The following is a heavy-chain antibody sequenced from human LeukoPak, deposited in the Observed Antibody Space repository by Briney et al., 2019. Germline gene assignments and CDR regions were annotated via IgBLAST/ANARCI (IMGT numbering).Heavy chain of an antibody. D-gene: IGHD3-10*01. CDR2: IYTSGST. J-gene: IGHJ5*02. CDR3: ARARGFRFDWFDP. Sequence: PSQTLSLTCTVSGGSISSGSYYWSWIRQPAGKGLEWIGRIYTSGSTNSSPSLKSRVTISVDTSKNQFSLKLSSVTAADTAVYYCARARGFRFDWFDPWGQGTLVTVSS. CDR1: GGSISSGSYY. V-gene: IGHV4-61*02.